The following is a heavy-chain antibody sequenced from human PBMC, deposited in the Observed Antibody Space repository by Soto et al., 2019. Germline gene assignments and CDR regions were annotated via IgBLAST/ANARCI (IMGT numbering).Heavy chain of an antibody. CDR3: ARALAGPNDYGDYGIDY. D-gene: IGHD4-17*01. CDR2: IYYSGST. Sequence: PSETLSLTCTVSGGSISSYYWSWIRQPPGKGLEWIGYIYYSGSTYYNPSLKSRVTISVDTSKNQFSLKLSSVTAADTAVYYCARALAGPNDYGDYGIDYWGQGTLVTVSS. V-gene: IGHV4-59*08. J-gene: IGHJ4*02. CDR1: GGSISSYY.